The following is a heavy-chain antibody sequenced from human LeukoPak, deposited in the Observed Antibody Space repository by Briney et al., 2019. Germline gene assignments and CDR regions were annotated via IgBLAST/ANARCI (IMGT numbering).Heavy chain of an antibody. CDR3: ARVYGGQYYYYYYMDV. CDR2: ISSSSSYI. V-gene: IGHV3-21*04. D-gene: IGHD4-23*01. Sequence: GGSLRLSCAASGLAFSDYYMSWVRQAPGKGLEWVSSISSSSSYIYYADSVKGRFTISRDNAKNSLYLQMNSLRAEDTAVYYCARVYGGQYYYYYYMDVWGKGTTVTVSS. CDR1: GLAFSDYY. J-gene: IGHJ6*03.